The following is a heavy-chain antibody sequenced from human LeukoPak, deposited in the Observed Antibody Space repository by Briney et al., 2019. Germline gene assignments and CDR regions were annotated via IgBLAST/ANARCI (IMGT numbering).Heavy chain of an antibody. J-gene: IGHJ4*02. V-gene: IGHV4-39*01. D-gene: IGHD5-24*01. Sequence: KASETLSLTCTVSGGSISSSSYYWGWIRQPPGKGLEWIGSTYYSGSTYYNPSLESRVTISVDTSKNQFSLKLSSVTAADTAVYYCARTVEMATIDYWGQGTLVTVSS. CDR2: TYYSGST. CDR3: ARTVEMATIDY. CDR1: GGSISSSSYY.